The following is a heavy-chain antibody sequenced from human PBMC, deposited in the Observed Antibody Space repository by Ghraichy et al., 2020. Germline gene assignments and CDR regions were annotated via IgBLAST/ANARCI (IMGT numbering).Heavy chain of an antibody. CDR2: IYYSGST. J-gene: IGHJ6*02. Sequence: SETLSLTCTVSGGSVSSGSYYWSWIRQPPGKGLEWIGYIYYSGSTNYNPSLKSRVTISVDTSKNQFSLKLSSVTAADTAVYYCARDRRVPTIFGVAPGTCYYYGMDVWGQGTTVTVSS. V-gene: IGHV4-61*01. CDR1: GGSVSSGSYY. CDR3: ARDRRVPTIFGVAPGTCYYYGMDV. D-gene: IGHD3-3*01.